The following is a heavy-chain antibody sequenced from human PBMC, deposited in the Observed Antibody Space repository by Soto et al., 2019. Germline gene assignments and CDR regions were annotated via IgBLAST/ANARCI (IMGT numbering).Heavy chain of an antibody. CDR3: ARNDGDDSTNF. Sequence: QVQLLQSGPEVKRPGASVKVLCQASGYTFTAYGLNWVRRAQGRGLEWMGRIATHDGSSVSAQRLQDRLTLTRDSFTSTAYMELRGLTSDDTGLYYCARNDGDDSTNFWGQGTLVTVSS. J-gene: IGHJ4*02. CDR2: IATHDGSS. D-gene: IGHD3-22*01. V-gene: IGHV1-18*01. CDR1: GYTFTAYG.